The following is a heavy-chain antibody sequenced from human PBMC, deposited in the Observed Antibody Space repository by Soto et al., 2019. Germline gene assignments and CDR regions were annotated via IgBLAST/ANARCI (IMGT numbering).Heavy chain of an antibody. J-gene: IGHJ1*01. CDR2: IIPILGIA. V-gene: IGHV1-69*02. D-gene: IGHD6-6*01. CDR3: ARSIAARRPAEYFQH. Sequence: ASVKVSCKASGGTFSSYTISWVRQAPGQGLEWMGRIIPILGIANYAQKFQGRVTITADKSTSTAYMELSSLRSEDMAVYYCARSIAARRPAEYFQHWGQGTLVTVSS. CDR1: GGTFSSYT.